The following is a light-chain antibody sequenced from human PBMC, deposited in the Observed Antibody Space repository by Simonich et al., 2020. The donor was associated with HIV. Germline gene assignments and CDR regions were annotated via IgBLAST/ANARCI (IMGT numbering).Light chain of an antibody. CDR3: QQSFSTPFT. CDR1: QSISTY. Sequence: DIQMTQSPSSLSASVRDSVTITYRASQSISTYLNWYQQKPGKAPKLLIYAASSLQSGVPSRFSGIGSGTDFILTISSLQPEDFATYYCQQSFSTPFTFGPGTKVDIK. CDR2: AAS. J-gene: IGKJ3*01. V-gene: IGKV1-39*01.